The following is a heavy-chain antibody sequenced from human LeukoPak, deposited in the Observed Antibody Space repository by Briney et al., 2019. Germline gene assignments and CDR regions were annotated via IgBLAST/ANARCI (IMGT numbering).Heavy chain of an antibody. J-gene: IGHJ4*02. CDR3: ARGSSGSYYTLFDY. V-gene: IGHV3-53*01. CDR1: GFTVSSNY. D-gene: IGHD1-26*01. Sequence: GGSLRLSCAASGFTVSSNYMSWVRQSPGKGLEWVSVIYSGGSTYHADSVKGRFTISRDNSKNTLYLQMNSLRAEDTAVYYRARGSSGSYYTLFDYWGQGTLVTVSS. CDR2: IYSGGST.